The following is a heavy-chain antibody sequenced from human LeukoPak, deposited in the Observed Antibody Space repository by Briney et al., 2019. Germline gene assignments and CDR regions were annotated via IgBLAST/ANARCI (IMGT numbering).Heavy chain of an antibody. CDR1: GGSISSYY. J-gene: IGHJ5*02. V-gene: IGHV4-59*12. CDR3: ARGQTIYGFDP. D-gene: IGHD3-3*01. CDR2: IYYSGST. Sequence: SETLSLTCTVSGGSISSYYWSWIRQPPGKGLEWIGYIYYSGSTNYNPSLKSRVTISVDTSKNQFSLKLSSVTAADTAVYYCARGQTIYGFDPWGQGTLVTVSS.